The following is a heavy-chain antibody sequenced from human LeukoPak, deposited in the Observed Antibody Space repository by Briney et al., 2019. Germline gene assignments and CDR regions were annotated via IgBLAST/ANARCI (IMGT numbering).Heavy chain of an antibody. J-gene: IGHJ4*02. CDR3: AGGQLAGDFDY. CDR1: GYTLTELS. Sequence: ASVKVSCKVSGYTLTELSMHGLRQVPGKGLEWMGGFDPEDGETIYAQKFQGRVTMTEDTSTDTAYMELSSLRSEDTAVYYCAGGQLAGDFDYWGQGTLVTVSS. V-gene: IGHV1-24*01. D-gene: IGHD6-6*01. CDR2: FDPEDGET.